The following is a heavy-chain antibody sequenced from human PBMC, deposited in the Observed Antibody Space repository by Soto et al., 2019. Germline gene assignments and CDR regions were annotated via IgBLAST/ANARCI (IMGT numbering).Heavy chain of an antibody. CDR3: ARDYMAVVD. CDR1: GSSISSGSYY. CDR2: IYHSGST. D-gene: IGHD2-15*01. Sequence: QVQLQESGPGLVKPSQTLSLTCTVSGSSISSGSYYWSWIRQHPGQGLEWIGYIYHSGSTYYNPSLKSRATISHHTYKNQFALKLSSVTAADTDVYYCARDYMAVVDWGQGTLVTVSS. V-gene: IGHV4-31*03. J-gene: IGHJ4*02.